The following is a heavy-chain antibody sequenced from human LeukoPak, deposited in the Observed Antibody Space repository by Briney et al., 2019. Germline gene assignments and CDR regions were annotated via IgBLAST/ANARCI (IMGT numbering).Heavy chain of an antibody. V-gene: IGHV1-46*01. D-gene: IGHD3-10*01. J-gene: IGHJ6*03. Sequence: ASVKVSCKASGYTFTSYYIHWLRQAPGHGLEWMGLINPSGGSTNYAQKFQGRVTMTRDTSTSTVYMELSSLRSEDTAVYYCARGPSITMVRGGQWYYYMDVWGKGTTVTISS. CDR1: GYTFTSYY. CDR2: INPSGGST. CDR3: ARGPSITMVRGGQWYYYMDV.